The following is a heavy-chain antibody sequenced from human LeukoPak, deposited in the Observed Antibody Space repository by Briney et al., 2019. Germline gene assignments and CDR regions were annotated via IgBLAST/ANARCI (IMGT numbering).Heavy chain of an antibody. D-gene: IGHD2-21*01. CDR3: ATWYSESTQEHNL. CDR2: LNPDGTAK. Sequence: GGSLRLSCVASGFTFSGGWLDWIRQPPGGGLQWVANLNPDGTAKRYVDSVKGRFTTSRDNAKASFYLQMDSLRDEDTAVYYCATWYSESTQEHNLWGQGIRVTVSS. CDR1: GFTFSGGW. V-gene: IGHV3-7*01. J-gene: IGHJ4*02.